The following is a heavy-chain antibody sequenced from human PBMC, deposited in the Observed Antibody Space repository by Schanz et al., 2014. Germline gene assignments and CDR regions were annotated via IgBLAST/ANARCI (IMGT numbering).Heavy chain of an antibody. CDR1: GYTLNIYG. CDR3: AXXXXTRHCSGSSCSIRMDASQT. J-gene: IGHJ3*02. Sequence: QVQLVQSGAEVKKPGASVKVSCKASGYTLNIYGINWVRQAPGQGLEWVGWISGNFGNTNYAQKLQGRVTRTTDTSASPPSLWLXXXSVDDTAVYYCAXXXXTRHCSGSSCSIRMDASQTWGQGTLITVSS. V-gene: IGHV1-18*01. CDR2: ISGNFGNT. D-gene: IGHD2-2*01.